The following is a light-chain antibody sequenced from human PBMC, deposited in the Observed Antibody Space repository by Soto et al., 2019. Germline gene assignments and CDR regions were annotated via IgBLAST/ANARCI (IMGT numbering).Light chain of an antibody. CDR2: DVN. CDR1: TSDVGDYNY. Sequence: QSVLTQPASVSGSPGQSITISCSGSTSDVGDYNYVSWYQQHPGKAPKLIIYDVNNRPSGVTARFSGSKSGYTASLTISGLQAEDEAAYYCSSYTSISTHVVFGGGTKVTVL. J-gene: IGLJ2*01. CDR3: SSYTSISTHVV. V-gene: IGLV2-14*01.